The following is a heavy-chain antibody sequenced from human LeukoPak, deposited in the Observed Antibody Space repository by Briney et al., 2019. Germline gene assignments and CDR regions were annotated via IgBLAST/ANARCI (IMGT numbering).Heavy chain of an antibody. J-gene: IGHJ4*02. Sequence: SETLSLTCTVSGGSISSYYWSLIRQPPGKGLEWIGYIYYSGSTNYSPSLKSRVTISVDTSKNQFSLKLSSVTAADAAVYYCARGANYDFWSGYYTSFDYWGQGTLVTVSS. V-gene: IGHV4-59*01. CDR2: IYYSGST. CDR3: ARGANYDFWSGYYTSFDY. CDR1: GGSISSYY. D-gene: IGHD3-3*01.